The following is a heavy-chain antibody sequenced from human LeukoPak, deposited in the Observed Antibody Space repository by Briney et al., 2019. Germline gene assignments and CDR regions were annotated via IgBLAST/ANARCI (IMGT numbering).Heavy chain of an antibody. Sequence: ASVKVSCKASGGTFSSYAISWVRQAPGQGLEWMGGIIPIFGTANYAQKFQGRVTFTADKSTSTAYMELSSLRSEDTAVYYCARNSGSYTPGGVWGKGTTVTVSS. CDR2: IIPIFGTA. D-gene: IGHD1-26*01. J-gene: IGHJ6*04. CDR1: GGTFSSYA. V-gene: IGHV1-69*06. CDR3: ARNSGSYTPGGV.